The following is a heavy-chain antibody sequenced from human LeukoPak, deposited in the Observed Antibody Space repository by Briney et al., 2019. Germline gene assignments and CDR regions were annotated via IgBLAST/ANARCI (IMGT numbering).Heavy chain of an antibody. D-gene: IGHD3/OR15-3a*01. J-gene: IGHJ4*02. CDR3: ARVREGTGYYYFDY. CDR2: IYYSGST. CDR1: GGSISSYY. Sequence: SETLSLTCTVSGGSISSYYWSWIRQPPGKGLEWIGYIYYSGSTNYNPSLKSRVTISVDTSKNQFSLKLSSVTAADTAVYYCARVREGTGYYYFDYWGQGTLVTVSS. V-gene: IGHV4-59*12.